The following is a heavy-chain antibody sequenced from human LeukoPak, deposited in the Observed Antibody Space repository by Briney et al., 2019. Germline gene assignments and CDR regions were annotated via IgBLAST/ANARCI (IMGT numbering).Heavy chain of an antibody. J-gene: IGHJ2*01. Sequence: SSETLSLTCTVSGGSISSSSYYWGWIRQPPGKGLEWIGSIYYTRSTYYNPSLKSRVTISVDTSKNQFSLKLTSVTAADTAVYCCARGVTMIVVVIHDWYFDLWGRGTLVTVSS. V-gene: IGHV4-39*01. CDR3: ARGVTMIVVVIHDWYFDL. CDR2: IYYTRST. CDR1: GGSISSSSYY. D-gene: IGHD3-22*01.